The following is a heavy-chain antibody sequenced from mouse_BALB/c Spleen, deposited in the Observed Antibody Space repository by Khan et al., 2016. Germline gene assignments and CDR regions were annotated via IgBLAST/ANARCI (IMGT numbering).Heavy chain of an antibody. CDR1: GYTFTDYA. J-gene: IGHJ4*01. V-gene: IGHV1S137*01. Sequence: QVQLKQSGAELVRPGVSVKISCKGSGYTFTDYAMHWVKQSHAKSLEWIGVISTYYGDTSYNQTFEGKATMTVDKSSSTAYMELARLKCEDATIYYCTREGLNYDYAMDYGDQATSVIFSS. CDR3: TREGLNYDYAMDY. CDR2: ISTYYGDT. D-gene: IGHD2-1*01.